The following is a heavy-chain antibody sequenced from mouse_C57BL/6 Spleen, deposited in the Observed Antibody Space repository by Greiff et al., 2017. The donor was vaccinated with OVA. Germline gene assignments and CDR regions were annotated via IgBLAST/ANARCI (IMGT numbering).Heavy chain of an antibody. V-gene: IGHV1-4*01. CDR3: ARGLLSRAMDY. CDR2: INPSSGYT. D-gene: IGHD2-12*01. J-gene: IGHJ4*01. Sequence: QVQLQQSGAELARPGASVKMSCKASGYTFTSYTMHWVKQRPGQGLEWIGYINPSSGYTKYNQKFKDKATLTADKSSSTAYMQLSSLTSEDSAVYYCARGLLSRAMDYWGQGTSVTVSS. CDR1: GYTFTSYT.